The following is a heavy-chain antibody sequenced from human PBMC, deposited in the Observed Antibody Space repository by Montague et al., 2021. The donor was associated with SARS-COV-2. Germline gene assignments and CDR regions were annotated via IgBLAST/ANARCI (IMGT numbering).Heavy chain of an antibody. D-gene: IGHD1-26*01. CDR2: IYYSGSA. V-gene: IGHV4-59*01. Sequence: SETLSLTCTVSGGSINSYYWSWIRQPPGKGLEWIGYIYYSGSANYSPSVKSRVTISVDTSKDQFSLRLRSVTAADTAVYYCARTPYSRPLPDYWGQGALVTVSS. J-gene: IGHJ4*02. CDR1: GGSINSYY. CDR3: ARTPYSRPLPDY.